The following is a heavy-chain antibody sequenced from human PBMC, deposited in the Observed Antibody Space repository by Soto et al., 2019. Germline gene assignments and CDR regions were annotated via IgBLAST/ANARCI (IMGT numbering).Heavy chain of an antibody. Sequence: PGESLKISCKGSGYSFTSYWISWVRQMPGKGLEWMGRIDPSDSYTNYSPSFQGHVTISADKSISTAYLQWSSLKASDTAMYYCARHLDYGDPQGWFDPWGQGTLVTVSS. V-gene: IGHV5-10-1*01. CDR3: ARHLDYGDPQGWFDP. CDR1: GYSFTSYW. CDR2: IDPSDSYT. D-gene: IGHD4-17*01. J-gene: IGHJ5*02.